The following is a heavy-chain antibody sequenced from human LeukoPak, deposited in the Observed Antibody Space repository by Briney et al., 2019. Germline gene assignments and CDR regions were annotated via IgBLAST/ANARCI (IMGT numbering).Heavy chain of an antibody. D-gene: IGHD3-10*01. Sequence: GGSLRLSCAASGFIFNNYAMSWVRQAPGKGLEWVSSISGTGATTYHADSVKGRFAISRDNSKNTLYLQMSSLRAEDTAVYYCAKDQRFGDLDDYRGQGTLVTVSS. CDR3: AKDQRFGDLDDY. J-gene: IGHJ4*02. CDR2: ISGTGATT. V-gene: IGHV3-23*01. CDR1: GFIFNNYA.